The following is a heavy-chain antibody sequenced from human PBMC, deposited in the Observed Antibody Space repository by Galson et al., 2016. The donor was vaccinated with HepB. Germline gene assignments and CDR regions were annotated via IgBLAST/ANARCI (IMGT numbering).Heavy chain of an antibody. J-gene: IGHJ4*02. Sequence: SETLSLTCAVSGGSISSDVWWSWVRQPPGKGLEWIGEIYYTGSTNYNPSLKSRVTIPVDKSKNQVSLSLTSVTAADTAVYYCATAPGITVAGIYFFDYWGQGILVTVSS. D-gene: IGHD6-19*01. CDR2: IYYTGST. V-gene: IGHV4-4*02. CDR3: ATAPGITVAGIYFFDY. CDR1: GGSISSDVW.